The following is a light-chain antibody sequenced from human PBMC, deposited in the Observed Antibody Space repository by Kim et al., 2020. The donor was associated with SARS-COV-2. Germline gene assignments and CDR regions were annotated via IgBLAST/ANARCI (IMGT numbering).Light chain of an antibody. Sequence: DIVMTQSPDSLAVSLGERATINCKSSQSVLYSSNNKNYLAWYQQKPGQPPKLLIYWASTRESGVPDRFSGSGSGTDFTLTISSLQAEDVAVYYCKQYYSTPPNPLGQGTKREI. J-gene: IGKJ2*01. CDR1: QSVLYSSNNKNY. CDR2: WAS. CDR3: KQYYSTPPNP. V-gene: IGKV4-1*01.